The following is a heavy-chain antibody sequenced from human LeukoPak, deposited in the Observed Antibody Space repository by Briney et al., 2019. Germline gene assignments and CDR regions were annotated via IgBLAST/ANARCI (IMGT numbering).Heavy chain of an antibody. CDR3: AKVMGYGNNWRFDP. CDR1: GFTFSSYA. J-gene: IGHJ5*02. CDR2: ISGSGGST. Sequence: GSLRLSCAASGFTFSSYAMSWVRQAPGKGLEWVSIISGSGGSTYYADSVEGRFTISRDSSKNTLYLQLNSLRAEDTAVYYCAKVMGYGNNWRFDPWGQGTLVTVSS. V-gene: IGHV3-23*01. D-gene: IGHD6-13*01.